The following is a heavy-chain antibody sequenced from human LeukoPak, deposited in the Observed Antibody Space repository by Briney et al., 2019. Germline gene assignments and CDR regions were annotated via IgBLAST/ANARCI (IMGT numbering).Heavy chain of an antibody. J-gene: IGHJ3*02. CDR2: IRYDGSNK. V-gene: IGHV3-30*02. D-gene: IGHD2-8*02. CDR3: AKDLVPLVLGAFDI. CDR1: GFIFSSYG. Sequence: GGSLRLSCAASGFIFSSYGMHWVCQAPGKGLEWVAFIRYDGSNKYYADSVKGRFTISRDNSKNTLYLQMNSLRAEDTAVYYCAKDLVPLVLGAFDIWGQGTMVTVSS.